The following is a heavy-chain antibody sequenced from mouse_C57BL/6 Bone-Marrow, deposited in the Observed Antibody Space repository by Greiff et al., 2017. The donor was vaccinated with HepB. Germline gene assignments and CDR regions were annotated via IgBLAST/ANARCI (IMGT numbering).Heavy chain of an antibody. CDR3: ARFEIYYGIKGYAMDY. J-gene: IGHJ4*01. CDR2: IYPRSGNT. Sequence: QVQLQQSGAELARPGASVKLSCKASGYTFTSYGISWVKQRTGQGLEWIGEIYPRSGNTYYNEKFKGKATLTADKSSSTAYMELRSLTSEDSAVYFCARFEIYYGIKGYAMDYWGQGTSVTVSS. CDR1: GYTFTSYG. V-gene: IGHV1-81*01. D-gene: IGHD2-1*01.